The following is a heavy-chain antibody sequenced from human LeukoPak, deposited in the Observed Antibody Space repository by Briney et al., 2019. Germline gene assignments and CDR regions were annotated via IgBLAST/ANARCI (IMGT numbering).Heavy chain of an antibody. V-gene: IGHV3-23*01. J-gene: IGHJ2*01. D-gene: IGHD3-16*01. CDR1: GFTFSSYA. Sequence: GGSLRLSCAASGFTFSSYAMSWVRQAPGKGLEWVSAISGSGGSTYYADSVKGRFTISRDNSKNTLYLQMNSLRAEDTAVYYCARDSRSVWDWYFDLWGRGTLVTVSS. CDR3: ARDSRSVWDWYFDL. CDR2: ISGSGGST.